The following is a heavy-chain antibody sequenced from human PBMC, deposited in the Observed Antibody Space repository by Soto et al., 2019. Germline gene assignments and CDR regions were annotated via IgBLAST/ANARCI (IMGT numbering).Heavy chain of an antibody. CDR1: GFTFSSYA. D-gene: IGHD3-16*01. Sequence: QVQLVESGGGVVQPGRSLRLSCAASGFTFSSYAMHWVRQAPGKGLEWVAVISYDGSNKYYADSVKGRLTISRDNFKNTLYLPMNSLRAEETALYSCARDGGVPLDYWGQGTLVTVSS. V-gene: IGHV3-30-3*01. CDR3: ARDGGVPLDY. CDR2: ISYDGSNK. J-gene: IGHJ4*02.